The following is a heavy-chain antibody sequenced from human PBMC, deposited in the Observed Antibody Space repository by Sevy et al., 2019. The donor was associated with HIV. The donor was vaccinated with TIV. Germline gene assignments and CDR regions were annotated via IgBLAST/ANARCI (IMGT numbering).Heavy chain of an antibody. J-gene: IGHJ6*03. CDR1: GFTFSSYA. D-gene: IGHD1-26*01. V-gene: IGHV3-23*01. Sequence: GGSLRLSCAASGFTFSSYAMSWVRQAPGKGLEWVSSISGSGGSTYYADALKGQFTISRDNSKNTLYPQVNSLRVEDTAVYYCAKKPVVGSYYYMDVWGKGTTVTVSS. CDR2: ISGSGGST. CDR3: AKKPVVGSYYYMDV.